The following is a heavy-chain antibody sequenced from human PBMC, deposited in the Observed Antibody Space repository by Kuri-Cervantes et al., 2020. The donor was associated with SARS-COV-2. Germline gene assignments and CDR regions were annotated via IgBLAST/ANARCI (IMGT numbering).Heavy chain of an antibody. V-gene: IGHV3-30*12. Sequence: GGSLRLSCAASGFTFSSYSMNWVRQAPGKGLEWVALISYDGSDKNYADSVKGRFTISRDNSKNTLYLQMNSLRAEDTAVYYCANIAARPRYFDYWGQGTLVTVSS. CDR2: ISYDGSDK. CDR3: ANIAARPRYFDY. CDR1: GFTFSSYS. D-gene: IGHD6-6*01. J-gene: IGHJ4*02.